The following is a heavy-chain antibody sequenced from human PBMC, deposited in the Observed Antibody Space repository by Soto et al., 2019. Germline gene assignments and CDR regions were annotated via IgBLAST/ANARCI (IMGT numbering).Heavy chain of an antibody. J-gene: IGHJ4*02. D-gene: IGHD4-17*01. CDR3: GAQDYVAKGYHFET. CDR2: IYYIGIT. V-gene: IGHV4-39*02. Sequence: SEPMSLPCTVSGGSISTRSSHWGWNRQPPGKGLEWIGSIYYIGITYYNPSLKSRVALSIDSSKTRFSLTLNSVTTADMAVYYCGAQDYVAKGYHFETWGQGIMVTVSS. CDR1: GGSISTRSSH.